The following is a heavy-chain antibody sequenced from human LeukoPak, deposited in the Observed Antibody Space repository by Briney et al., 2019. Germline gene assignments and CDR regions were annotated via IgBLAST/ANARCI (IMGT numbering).Heavy chain of an antibody. CDR1: GGSISSGRYY. V-gene: IGHV4-61*02. D-gene: IGHD6-19*01. CDR3: ASVTGYSSGWQ. J-gene: IGHJ4*02. CDR2: IYTTGST. Sequence: SETLSLTCTLSGGSISSGRYYWSWIRQPAGKGLQWIGRIYTTGSTNYNPSLKSRVSISLDMSKNQFSLKLSSVTAADTAVYYCASVTGYSSGWQWGQGTLVTVSS.